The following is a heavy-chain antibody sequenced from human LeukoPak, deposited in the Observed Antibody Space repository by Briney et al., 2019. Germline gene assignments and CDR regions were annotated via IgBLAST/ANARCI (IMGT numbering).Heavy chain of an antibody. V-gene: IGHV4-39*01. CDR3: ARTSWELLNAFDI. CDR1: GGSISSSSYY. CDR2: IYYSGST. D-gene: IGHD1-26*01. J-gene: IGHJ3*02. Sequence: SETLSLTCTVSGGSISSSSYYWGWIRQPPGKGLEWIGSIYYSGSTYYNPSLKSRVTISVYTSKNQFSLKLSSVTAADTAVYYCARTSWELLNAFDIWGQGTMVTVSS.